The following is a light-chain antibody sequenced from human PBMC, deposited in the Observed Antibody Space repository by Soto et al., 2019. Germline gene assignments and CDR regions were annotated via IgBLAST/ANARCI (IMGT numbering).Light chain of an antibody. J-gene: IGKJ3*01. CDR1: QSVNSNY. CDR2: GAS. Sequence: IVLTQSPGTLSLSPGERATLSCRASQSVNSNYLAWYQQKPGQAPRLLIYGASNRATGIPDRFTGSGSGTDFTLITNRLEPEDFAVYYCQQYDASLPVTFGPGTRVETK. V-gene: IGKV3-20*01. CDR3: QQYDASLPVT.